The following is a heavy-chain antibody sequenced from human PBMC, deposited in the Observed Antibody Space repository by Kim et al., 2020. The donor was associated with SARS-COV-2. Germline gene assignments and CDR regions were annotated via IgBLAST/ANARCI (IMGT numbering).Heavy chain of an antibody. J-gene: IGHJ3*02. D-gene: IGHD3-22*01. CDR3: ARVYYYDSSGYWNRAFDI. Sequence: SETLSLTCTVSGGSISSYYWSWIRQPPGKGLEWIGYIYYSGSTNYNPSRKSRVTISVDTSKNQFSLKLSSVTAADTAVYYCARVYYYDSSGYWNRAFDIWGQGTMVTVSS. CDR1: GGSISSYY. CDR2: IYYSGST. V-gene: IGHV4-59*01.